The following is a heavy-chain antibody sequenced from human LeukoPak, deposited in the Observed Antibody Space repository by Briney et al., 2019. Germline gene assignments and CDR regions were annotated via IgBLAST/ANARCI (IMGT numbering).Heavy chain of an antibody. Sequence: GRSLRLPCAASGFTFDDYAMQWVRQAPGKGLEWVSGISWNGGSIGYADSVKGRFTISRDNAKNSPYLQMNSLRAEDTALYYCAKDTYSTSLTGFDHWGQGTLVTVSS. CDR2: ISWNGGSI. V-gene: IGHV3-9*01. CDR1: GFTFDDYA. CDR3: AKDTYSTSLTGFDH. D-gene: IGHD6-6*01. J-gene: IGHJ4*02.